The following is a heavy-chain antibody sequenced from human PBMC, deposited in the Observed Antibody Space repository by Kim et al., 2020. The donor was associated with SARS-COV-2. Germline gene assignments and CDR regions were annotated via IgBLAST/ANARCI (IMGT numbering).Heavy chain of an antibody. CDR1: GFTFSSYA. V-gene: IGHV3-30*04. J-gene: IGHJ1*01. CDR2: ISYDGSNK. CDR3: ARDGRRSWVMEATEYFQD. Sequence: GGSLRLSCAASGFTFSSYAMHWVRQAPGKGLEWVAVISYDGSNKYYADSVKGRFTISRDNSKNTLYLQMNSLRAEDTAVYYCARDGRRSWVMEATEYFQDSG. D-gene: IGHD6-13*01.